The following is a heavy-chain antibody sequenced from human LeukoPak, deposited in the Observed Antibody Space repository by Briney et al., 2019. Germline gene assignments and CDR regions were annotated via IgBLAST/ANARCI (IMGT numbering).Heavy chain of an antibody. J-gene: IGHJ4*02. D-gene: IGHD3-16*01. V-gene: IGHV3-7*01. CDR3: ARLVWGTDRYFDL. CDR1: GFTFSGW. Sequence: EGSLRLSCAASGFTFSGWMSWLRQAPGKGLEWVANIKQDATAKYYVDSVKGRFTISRDNAKNSLYLDMNSLRAEDTAVYYCARLVWGTDRYFDLWGQGTLVTVSS. CDR2: IKQDATAK.